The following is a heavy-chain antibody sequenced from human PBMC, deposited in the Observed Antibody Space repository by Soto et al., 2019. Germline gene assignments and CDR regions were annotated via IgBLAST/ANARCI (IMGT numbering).Heavy chain of an antibody. Sequence: SETLSLTCAVYGGSFSGYYWSWIRQPPGKGLEWIGEINHSGSTNYNPSLKSRVTISVDTSKNQFSLKLSSVTAADTAVYYCARGDIVVVVAAARARDAFDIWGQGTMVTVSS. V-gene: IGHV4-34*01. CDR1: GGSFSGYY. CDR2: INHSGST. D-gene: IGHD2-15*01. CDR3: ARGDIVVVVAAARARDAFDI. J-gene: IGHJ3*02.